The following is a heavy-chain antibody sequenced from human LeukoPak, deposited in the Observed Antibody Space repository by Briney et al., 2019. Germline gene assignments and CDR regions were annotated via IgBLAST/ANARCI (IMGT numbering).Heavy chain of an antibody. CDR1: GFTFSSYA. Sequence: GGSLRLSCAASGFTFSSYAMSWVRQAPGKGLEWVSAISGSGGSTYYADSVKGRFTISRDNSKNTLYLQMNSLRAEDTAVYYCARVDTAMVNNYWGQGTLVTVSS. J-gene: IGHJ4*02. V-gene: IGHV3-23*01. CDR3: ARVDTAMVNNY. D-gene: IGHD5-18*01. CDR2: ISGSGGST.